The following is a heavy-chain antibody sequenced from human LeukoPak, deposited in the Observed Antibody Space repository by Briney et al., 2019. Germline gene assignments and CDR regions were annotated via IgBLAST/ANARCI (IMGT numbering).Heavy chain of an antibody. V-gene: IGHV3-11*06. CDR1: GFTVSTNY. J-gene: IGHJ4*02. CDR2: ISSSSGSIK. CDR3: ARGRIYFDF. Sequence: PGGSLRLSCAASGFTVSTNYMSWVRQAPGKGLEWVSYISSSSGSIKNYADSVEGRFTISRDNAKNSLYLQMNSLTAEDTALYYCARGRIYFDFWGQGTLVTVSS.